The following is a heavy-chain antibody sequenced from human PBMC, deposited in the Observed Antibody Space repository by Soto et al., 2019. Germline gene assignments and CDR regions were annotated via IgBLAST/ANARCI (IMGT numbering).Heavy chain of an antibody. V-gene: IGHV1-18*01. CDR1: GYTFTSYG. D-gene: IGHD3-22*01. CDR3: ARVNYDNGHAFDV. Sequence: QVQLVQSGVEVKKPGASVKVSCKASGYTFTSYGISWVRQAPGQGLEWMGWISAYNGNTIYAQKVQGRVSMTTDTSTSTAYMELRSLRSDDTAVYHCARVNYDNGHAFDVWGQGTMVTVSS. CDR2: ISAYNGNT. J-gene: IGHJ3*01.